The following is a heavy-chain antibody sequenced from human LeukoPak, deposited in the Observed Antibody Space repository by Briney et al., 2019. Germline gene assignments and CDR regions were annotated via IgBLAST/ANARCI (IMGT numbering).Heavy chain of an antibody. V-gene: IGHV3-21*01. D-gene: IGHD4-23*01. CDR3: ARGAVEDGMDV. Sequence: GGSLRLSCTASGINFRDSSTMEWVRQTPGKGLEWVSSIERSSTYIYYADSVKGRFTISRDNSKNSLYLDMNNLRAEDTAVYYCARGAVEDGMDVWGQGTTVTVSS. J-gene: IGHJ6*02. CDR1: GINFRDSST. CDR2: IERSSTYI.